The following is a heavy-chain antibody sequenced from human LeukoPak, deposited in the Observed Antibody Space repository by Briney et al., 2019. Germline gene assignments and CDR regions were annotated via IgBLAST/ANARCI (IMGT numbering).Heavy chain of an antibody. Sequence: QAGGSRRFSGPASGSSFRSYDLHGFRQRKGESPKWVSAIGTAGDTYYPGSVKGRFTISRENAKNSLYLQMTSLEVGDTAVYYCATATRGGYYDHWGQGTLVTVSS. CDR3: ATATRGGYYDH. CDR2: IGTAGDT. CDR1: GSSFRSYD. J-gene: IGHJ5*02. D-gene: IGHD3-22*01. V-gene: IGHV3-13*01.